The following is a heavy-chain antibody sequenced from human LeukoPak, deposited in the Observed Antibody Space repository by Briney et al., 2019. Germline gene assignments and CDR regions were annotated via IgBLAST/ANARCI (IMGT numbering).Heavy chain of an antibody. D-gene: IGHD3-10*01. CDR3: ARDLGPRITMVRGVFDAFDI. V-gene: IGHV4-4*07. Sequence: SETLSLTCTVSGGSINYYYLSWIRQPAGKGLEWIGRIYTSGSTNYNPSLKSRVTMSVDTSKNQFSLKLSSVTAADTAVYYCARDLGPRITMVRGVFDAFDIWGQGTMVTVSS. CDR2: IYTSGST. J-gene: IGHJ3*02. CDR1: GGSINYYY.